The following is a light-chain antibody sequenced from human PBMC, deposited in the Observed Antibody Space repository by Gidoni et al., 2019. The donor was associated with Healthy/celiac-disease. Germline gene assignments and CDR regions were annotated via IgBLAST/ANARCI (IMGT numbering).Light chain of an antibody. CDR3: QQYDNLPTLP. CDR2: DAY. CDR1: QDISNY. Sequence: DIQMTQSPSSLSASVGDRVTITCQASQDISNYLNLYQQQPGNAPKLLIYDAYNLETGVPSRFSVSGSGTDFTFTISSLQPEDIATYYCQQYDNLPTLPFGGGTKVEIK. V-gene: IGKV1-33*01. J-gene: IGKJ4*01.